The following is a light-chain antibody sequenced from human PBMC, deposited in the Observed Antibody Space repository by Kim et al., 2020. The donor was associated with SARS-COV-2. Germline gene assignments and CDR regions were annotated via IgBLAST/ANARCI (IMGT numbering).Light chain of an antibody. V-gene: IGLV1-40*01. J-gene: IGLJ2*01. CDR1: SYNIGAGYD. Sequence: RVTISCTGRSYNIGAGYDVHWYQQLPGTAPKLLIYGNSNRPSGVPDRFSGSKSGTSASLAITGLQAEDEADYYCQSYDSSLSGSVFGGGTQLTVL. CDR3: QSYDSSLSGSV. CDR2: GNS.